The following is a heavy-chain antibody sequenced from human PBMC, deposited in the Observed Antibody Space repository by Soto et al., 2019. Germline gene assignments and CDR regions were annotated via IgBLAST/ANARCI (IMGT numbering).Heavy chain of an antibody. J-gene: IGHJ6*02. CDR3: AREQYQLLFRYYGMDV. D-gene: IGHD2-2*01. CDR2: IYHSGST. Sequence: SETLSLTCAVSGGSISSSNWWSWVRQPPGKGLEWIGEIYHSGSTNYNPSLKSRVTISVDKSKNQFSLKLSTVTAADTAVYYCAREQYQLLFRYYGMDVWGQGTTVTVSS. CDR1: GGSISSSNW. V-gene: IGHV4-4*02.